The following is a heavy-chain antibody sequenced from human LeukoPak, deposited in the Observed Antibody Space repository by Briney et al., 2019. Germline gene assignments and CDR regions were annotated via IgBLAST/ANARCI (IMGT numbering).Heavy chain of an antibody. D-gene: IGHD3-10*01. CDR1: GDTFIDSG. Sequence: GASVKVSCKASGDTFIDSGITWVRQAPGQGLEWMGWINPDSGGTNYAQKFQGRVTMTRDTSISTAYMELSRLRSDDTAVYYCARDSELLWFGEPTNFDYWGQGTLVTVSS. V-gene: IGHV1-2*02. CDR3: ARDSELLWFGEPTNFDY. J-gene: IGHJ4*02. CDR2: INPDSGGT.